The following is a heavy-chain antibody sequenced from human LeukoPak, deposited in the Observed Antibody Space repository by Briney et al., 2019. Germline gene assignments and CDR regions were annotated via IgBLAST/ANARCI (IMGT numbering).Heavy chain of an antibody. CDR1: GFTFSSYS. V-gene: IGHV3-21*01. CDR2: ISSSSSYI. D-gene: IGHD6-13*01. J-gene: IGHJ3*02. Sequence: KPGGSLRLSCAVSGFTFSSYSMNWVRQAPGKGLEWVSSISSSSSYISYADSVKGRFTISRDNAKNSLYLQMNSLRAEDTAVYYCARDWSSSWHNAFDIWGQGTMVTVSS. CDR3: ARDWSSSWHNAFDI.